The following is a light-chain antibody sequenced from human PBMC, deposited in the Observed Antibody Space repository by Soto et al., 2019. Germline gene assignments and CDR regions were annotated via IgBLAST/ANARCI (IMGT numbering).Light chain of an antibody. CDR1: QSVHSA. CDR3: QQYGTWPPLT. CDR2: DAS. J-gene: IGKJ4*01. Sequence: DIVMTQSPATLSVSPGEGATLSCRASQSVHSALAWYQQRPGQTPRLLIYDASTRATGIPDRFSGSGSVTEFTLTISSLQSEDVAIYYCQQYGTWPPLTFGGGTKVEI. V-gene: IGKV3-15*01.